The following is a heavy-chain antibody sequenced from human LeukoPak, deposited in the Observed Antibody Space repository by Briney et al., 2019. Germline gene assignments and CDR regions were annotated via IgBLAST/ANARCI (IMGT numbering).Heavy chain of an antibody. J-gene: IGHJ6*02. D-gene: IGHD5-18*01. CDR1: GFTFSSYG. CDR3: ARDLIQLWFSGYYYGMDV. CDR2: IWYDGSNE. V-gene: IGHV3-33*01. Sequence: PGGSLRLSCAASGFTFSSYGMHWVRQAPGKGLEWVAVIWYDGSNEYYADSVKGRFTISRDNSKNTLYLQMNSLRAEDTAVYYCARDLIQLWFSGYYYGMDVWGQGTTVTVSS.